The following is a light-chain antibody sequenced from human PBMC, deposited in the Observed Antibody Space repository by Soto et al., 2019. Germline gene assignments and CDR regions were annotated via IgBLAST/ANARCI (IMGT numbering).Light chain of an antibody. J-gene: IGLJ2*01. Sequence: QSVLTQPPSASGTPGKRVTISCSGRSSNIGSNYVYWYQQLPGTAPKLLIYRNNQRPSGVPDRFSGSKSGTSASLAISGLRSEDEADYYCAAWDDSLSGPVFGGGTKVTVL. CDR1: SSNIGSNY. CDR3: AAWDDSLSGPV. V-gene: IGLV1-47*01. CDR2: RNN.